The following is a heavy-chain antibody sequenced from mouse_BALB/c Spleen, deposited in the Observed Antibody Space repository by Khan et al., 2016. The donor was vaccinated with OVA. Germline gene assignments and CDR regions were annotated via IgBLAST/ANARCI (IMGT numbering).Heavy chain of an antibody. CDR3: ARDDSCHRNNGLFAY. V-gene: IGHV1-4*01. Sequence: VQLVESGAELVRPGASVKMSCKASGYTFTSYTIHWIKKRPGQGLEWIGYINHSNGYNNYTQQFKDKATLTTDKSSLTVYLQLSRLTSDDSSVYDDARDDSCHRNNGLFAYGGQVTLVTVSA. J-gene: IGHJ3*01. D-gene: IGHD1-2*01. CDR1: GYTFTSYT. CDR2: INHSNGYN.